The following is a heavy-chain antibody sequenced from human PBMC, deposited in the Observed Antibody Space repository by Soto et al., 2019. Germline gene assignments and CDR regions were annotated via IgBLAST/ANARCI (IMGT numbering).Heavy chain of an antibody. D-gene: IGHD1-1*01. Sequence: QVQLVESGGGVVQPGRSLRLSCAASGFTFSSYGMHWVRQAPGKGLEWVAVISYDGSNKYYADSVKGRFTISRDNSKNTLYLQMNSLRAEDTAVYYCAKDMGWNDDHPFDYWGQGTLVTVSS. J-gene: IGHJ4*02. CDR1: GFTFSSYG. CDR3: AKDMGWNDDHPFDY. CDR2: ISYDGSNK. V-gene: IGHV3-30*18.